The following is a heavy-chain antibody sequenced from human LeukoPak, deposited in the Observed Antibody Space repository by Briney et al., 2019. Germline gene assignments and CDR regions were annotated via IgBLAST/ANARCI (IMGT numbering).Heavy chain of an antibody. CDR3: ARQGAEDYYYYMDV. V-gene: IGHV4-4*09. CDR1: GGSISSYS. CDR2: IYTSGST. D-gene: IGHD1-26*01. J-gene: IGHJ6*03. Sequence: SETLSLTCTVSGGSISSYSWSWIRQPPGKGLEWIGYIYTSGSTNYNPSLKSRVTISVDTSKNQFTLKLSSVTAADTAVYYCARQGAEDYYYYMDVWGKGTTVTVSS.